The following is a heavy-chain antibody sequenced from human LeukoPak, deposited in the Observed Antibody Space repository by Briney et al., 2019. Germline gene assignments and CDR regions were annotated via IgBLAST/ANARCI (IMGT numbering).Heavy chain of an antibody. CDR1: GFTFSSYA. D-gene: IGHD1-26*01. V-gene: IGHV3-23*01. J-gene: IGHJ4*02. Sequence: GGSLRLSCAASGFTFSSYAMNWVRQAPGKGLEWVSAISGSGGTTYYADSVKGRFTISRDNSMNTLYLQMDSLRAEDTAVYYCAKDLSGRYLWYFDYWGQGTLVTVSS. CDR3: AKDLSGRYLWYFDY. CDR2: ISGSGGTT.